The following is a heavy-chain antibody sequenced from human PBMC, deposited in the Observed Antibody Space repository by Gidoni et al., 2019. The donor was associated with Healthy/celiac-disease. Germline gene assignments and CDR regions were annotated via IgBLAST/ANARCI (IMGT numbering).Heavy chain of an antibody. J-gene: IGHJ4*02. CDR1: GGTFSSYA. D-gene: IGHD3-22*01. CDR2: IIPIFGTA. Sequence: QVQLVQSGAEVKKPGSSVKVSCKASGGTFSSYAISWVRQAPGQGLEWMGGIIPIFGTANYAQKFQGRVTITADKSTSTAYMELSSLRSEDTAVYYCARDSEDYYDSSGYYYALFYWGQGTLVTVSS. V-gene: IGHV1-69*06. CDR3: ARDSEDYYDSSGYYYALFY.